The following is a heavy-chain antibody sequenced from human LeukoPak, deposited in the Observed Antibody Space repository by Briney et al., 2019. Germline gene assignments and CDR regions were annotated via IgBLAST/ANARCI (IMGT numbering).Heavy chain of an antibody. CDR2: INTSGGKS. CDR3: AKANSSGWSHFDY. CDR1: GFTFRNYA. D-gene: IGHD6-19*01. J-gene: IGHJ4*02. Sequence: GGSLRLSCATSGFTFRNYAMSWVRQAPGKGLEWVSEINTSGGKSYYADSVKGRFTIYRDDSKNTLYLQMNSLRVEDTAVYYCAKANSSGWSHFDYWGQGTLVTVSS. V-gene: IGHV3-23*01.